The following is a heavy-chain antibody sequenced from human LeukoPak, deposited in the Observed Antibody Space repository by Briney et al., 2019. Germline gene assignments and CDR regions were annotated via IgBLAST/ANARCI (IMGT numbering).Heavy chain of an antibody. CDR1: GGSISSSSYY. V-gene: IGHV4-39*02. CDR2: IHYSGST. J-gene: IGHJ4*02. Sequence: SETLSLTCTVSGGSISSSSYYWGWIRQPPGKVLEWIGSIHYSGSTNYNPSLKSRVTISVDTSKNHLSLKLNSVTGADTAVYYCARGFCSGGSCGFDYWGQGNLVTVSS. D-gene: IGHD2-15*01. CDR3: ARGFCSGGSCGFDY.